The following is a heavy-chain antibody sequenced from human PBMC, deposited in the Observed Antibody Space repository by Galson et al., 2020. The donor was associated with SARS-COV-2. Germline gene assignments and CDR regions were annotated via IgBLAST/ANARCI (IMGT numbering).Heavy chain of an antibody. D-gene: IGHD2-15*01. CDR1: GFTFSSYG. Sequence: GESLKISCAASGFTFSSYGMHWVRQAPGKGLEWVAVISYDGSNKYYADSVKGRFTISRDNSKNTLYLQMNSLRAEDTAVYYCASGYCSGGSCYCQDWYFDLWGRGTRVIVSS. V-gene: IGHV3-30*03. CDR2: ISYDGSNK. CDR3: ASGYCSGGSCYCQDWYFDL. J-gene: IGHJ2*01.